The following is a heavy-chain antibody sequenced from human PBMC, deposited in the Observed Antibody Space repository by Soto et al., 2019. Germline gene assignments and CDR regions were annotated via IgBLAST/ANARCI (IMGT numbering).Heavy chain of an antibody. CDR2: ISINGSRT. CDR3: AKAPSVIAVAGPFDY. Sequence: HPGGSLRLSCSGSGFIFSIYAVHWVRQAPGKGLEYVSSISINGSRTHYADSVKGRFTISRDNSKNTQYLQMNSLRAEDTAVYYCAKAPSVIAVAGPFDYWGQGTLVTVSS. D-gene: IGHD6-19*01. CDR1: GFIFSIYA. V-gene: IGHV3-64*04. J-gene: IGHJ4*02.